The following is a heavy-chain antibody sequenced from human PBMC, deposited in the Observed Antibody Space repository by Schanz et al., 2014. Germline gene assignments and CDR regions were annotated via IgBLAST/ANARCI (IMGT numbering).Heavy chain of an antibody. J-gene: IGHJ4*02. CDR2: IYYRGST. D-gene: IGHD6-19*01. CDR1: GDSISSSGSY. CDR3: ARNKYTSGWYYFDY. Sequence: QVQLQQSGPGLVKPSQTLSLTCTVSGDSISSSGSYWTWIRQHPGKGLEWIGYIYYRGSTNYNPSLRSRPTISIDSPTTQVPLKLTSVTAADTAVYFCARNKYTSGWYYFDYWGQGVLVTVSS. V-gene: IGHV4-31*03.